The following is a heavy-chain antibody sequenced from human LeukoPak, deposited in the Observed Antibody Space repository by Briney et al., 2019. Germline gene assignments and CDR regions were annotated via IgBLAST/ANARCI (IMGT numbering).Heavy chain of an antibody. CDR3: ARTAIRERKYCSSTSCYTGRYYFDY. J-gene: IGHJ4*02. Sequence: PSQTLSLTCTVSGGSISSGDYYWSWIRQPPGKGLEWIGYIYYIGSTYYNPSLKSRVTISVDTSKNQFSLKLSSVTAADTAVYYCARTAIRERKYCSSTSCYTGRYYFDYWGQGTLVTVSS. CDR2: IYYIGST. D-gene: IGHD2-2*02. CDR1: GGSISSGDYY. V-gene: IGHV4-30-4*08.